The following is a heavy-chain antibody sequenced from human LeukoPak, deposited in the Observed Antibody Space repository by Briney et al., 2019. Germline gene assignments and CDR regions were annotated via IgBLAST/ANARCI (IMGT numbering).Heavy chain of an antibody. J-gene: IGHJ4*02. CDR2: ISSNGGNT. CDR1: GFTFRRYA. D-gene: IGHD5-12*01. CDR3: IKDAGYSAYDSLDS. V-gene: IGHV3-64D*06. Sequence: PGGSLRLSCSASGFTFRRYAMHWVRQAPWQVLEYISGISSNGGNTDHADSVKGRFTISRDNSKSTLYLQMSSLRPEDTAVYYCIKDAGYSAYDSLDSWGQGTLVTVSS.